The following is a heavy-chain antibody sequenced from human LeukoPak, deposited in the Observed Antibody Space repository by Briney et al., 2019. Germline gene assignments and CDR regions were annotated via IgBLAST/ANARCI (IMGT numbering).Heavy chain of an antibody. Sequence: GGSLRLSCAASGFTFSSYAMSWVRQAPGKGLEWVSAISGSGGSTYYADSVKDRFTISRDNSKNTLYLQMNSLRAEDTAVYYCAKDVDCRSTSCSPFFDYWGQGTLVTVSS. CDR1: GFTFSSYA. CDR2: ISGSGGST. J-gene: IGHJ4*02. D-gene: IGHD2-2*01. CDR3: AKDVDCRSTSCSPFFDY. V-gene: IGHV3-23*01.